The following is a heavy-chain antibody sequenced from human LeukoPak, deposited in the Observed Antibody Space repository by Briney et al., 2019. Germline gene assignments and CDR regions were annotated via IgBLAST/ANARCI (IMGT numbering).Heavy chain of an antibody. J-gene: IGHJ4*02. D-gene: IGHD2-15*01. CDR3: ARTPAGDFDY. CDR1: GYTFTGYY. Sequence: RASVTVSCKASGYTFTGYYMHWVRQAPGQGLEWMGRVNPNSGGTNYAQKFQGRVTMTRDTSISTAYMELSRLRSDDTAVYYCARTPAGDFDYWGQGTLVTVSS. V-gene: IGHV1-2*06. CDR2: VNPNSGGT.